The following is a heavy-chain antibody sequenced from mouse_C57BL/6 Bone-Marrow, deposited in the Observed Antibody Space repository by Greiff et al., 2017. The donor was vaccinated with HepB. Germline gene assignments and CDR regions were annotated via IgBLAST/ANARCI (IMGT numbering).Heavy chain of an antibody. J-gene: IGHJ3*01. CDR2: ISSGGSYT. D-gene: IGHD2-4*01. CDR3: ARRMITTWGFAY. V-gene: IGHV5-6*01. Sequence: EVQGVESGGDLVKPGGSLKLSCAASGFTFSSYGMSWVRQTPDKRLEWVATISSGGSYTYYPDSVKGRFTISRDNAKNTLYLQMSSLKSEDTAMYYCARRMITTWGFAYWGQGTLVTVSA. CDR1: GFTFSSYG.